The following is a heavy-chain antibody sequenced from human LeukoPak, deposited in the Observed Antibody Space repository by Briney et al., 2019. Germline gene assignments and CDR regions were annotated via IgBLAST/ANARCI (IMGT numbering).Heavy chain of an antibody. V-gene: IGHV1-2*02. CDR1: GYTFTGQY. CDR2: INPDSGGT. CDR3: ARSQEWSEFDY. J-gene: IGHJ4*02. Sequence: GASVKVSCKASGYTFTGQYMHWVRQAPGQGLEWMGWINPDSGGTNYAQKFQGRVTMTRDTSISTAYMELSRLRSDDTAVYYCARSQEWSEFDYWGQGTLVTVSS. D-gene: IGHD3-3*01.